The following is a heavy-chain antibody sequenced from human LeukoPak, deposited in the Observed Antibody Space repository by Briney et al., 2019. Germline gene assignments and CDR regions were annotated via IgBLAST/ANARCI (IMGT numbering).Heavy chain of an antibody. CDR3: AREVVAAAGTVDY. CDR2: IYHSRIT. D-gene: IGHD6-13*01. CDR1: GYSIRSGFY. V-gene: IGHV4-38-2*02. J-gene: IGHJ4*02. Sequence: SSETLSLTCTVSGYSIRSGFYWGWIRQPPGKGLEWIGNIYHSRITYYTPSLKSRVTISVDTSKNQFYLKLSPVTAADTAVYYCAREVVAAAGTVDYWGQGTLVIVSS.